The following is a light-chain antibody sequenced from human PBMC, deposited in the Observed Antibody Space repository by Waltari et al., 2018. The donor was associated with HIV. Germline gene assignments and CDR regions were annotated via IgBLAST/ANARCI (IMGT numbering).Light chain of an antibody. Sequence: QSALTQPASVSGSPGQSTTISCTESSSDVGGYNYVSWYQQHPGKAPIPMIYDVSTRPSGVSDRVSGSKSGDTASLTISGLQAEDEADYYCESYTSTSVWVFGGGTRLTVL. CDR1: SSDVGGYNY. CDR2: DVS. J-gene: IGLJ3*02. CDR3: ESYTSTSVWV. V-gene: IGLV2-14*03.